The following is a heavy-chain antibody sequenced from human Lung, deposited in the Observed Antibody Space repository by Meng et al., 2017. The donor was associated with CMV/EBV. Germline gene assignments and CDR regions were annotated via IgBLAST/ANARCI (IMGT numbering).Heavy chain of an antibody. CDR1: GYSFASYW. CDR3: ARKEESYSSSGFDY. Sequence: GGSXRLXXQGSGYSFASYWIGWVRQMPGKGLEWMGIIYPGDSDTRYSPSFEGQVTISADKSISTAYLQWSSLKASDTAMYYCARKEESYSSSGFDYWGQGTXVTVSS. J-gene: IGHJ4*02. D-gene: IGHD6-6*01. V-gene: IGHV5-51*01. CDR2: IYPGDSDT.